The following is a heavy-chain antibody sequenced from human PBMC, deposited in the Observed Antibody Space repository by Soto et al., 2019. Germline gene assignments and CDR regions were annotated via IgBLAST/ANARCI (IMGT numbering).Heavy chain of an antibody. J-gene: IGHJ6*02. Sequence: PCGSLRLSCVGSRITFSTYAMNGVLKDPGKGLEWVSAISGSGGSTYYADSVKGRFTISRDNSKNTLYLQMNSLRAEDTAVYYCAKDFTYYDFWSGYSSYYGMDVWGQGTTVTVSS. CDR2: ISGSGGST. D-gene: IGHD3-3*01. CDR1: RITFSTYA. CDR3: AKDFTYYDFWSGYSSYYGMDV. V-gene: IGHV3-23*01.